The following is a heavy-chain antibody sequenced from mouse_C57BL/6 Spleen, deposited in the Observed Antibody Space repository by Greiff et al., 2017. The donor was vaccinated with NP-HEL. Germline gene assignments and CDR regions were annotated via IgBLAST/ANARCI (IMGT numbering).Heavy chain of an antibody. J-gene: IGHJ3*01. Sequence: VQLQESGAELARPGASVKMSCKASGYTFTSYTMHWVKQRPGQGLEWIGYINPSSGYTKYNQKFKDKATLTADKSSSTAYMQLSSLTSEDSAVYYCASEYYYGTPFAYWGQGTLVTVSA. CDR2: INPSSGYT. V-gene: IGHV1-4*01. D-gene: IGHD1-1*01. CDR3: ASEYYYGTPFAY. CDR1: GYTFTSYT.